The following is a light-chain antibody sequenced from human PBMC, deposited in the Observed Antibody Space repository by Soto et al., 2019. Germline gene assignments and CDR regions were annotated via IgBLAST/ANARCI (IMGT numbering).Light chain of an antibody. V-gene: IGLV2-14*01. CDR2: EVS. CDR1: SSDVGAYDY. CDR3: SSYTGSNTYV. J-gene: IGLJ1*01. Sequence: QSALTQPASVSGSPGQSITISCTGTSSDVGAYDYVSWYQQHPDKAPKLMIFEVSDRPSGVSNRFSGSNSGNTASLTISGLQAEDEADYFCSSYTGSNTYVFGTGTKLTVL.